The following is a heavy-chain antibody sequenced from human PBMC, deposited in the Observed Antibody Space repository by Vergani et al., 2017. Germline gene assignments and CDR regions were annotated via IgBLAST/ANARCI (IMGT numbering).Heavy chain of an antibody. J-gene: IGHJ4*02. Sequence: EVQLLESGGGLVQPGGSLRLSCAASGFTFSSYAMSWVRQAPGKGLEWVSAISGSGGSTYYADSVKGRFTISRDNSKNTLYLQLNSLRAEDTAVYYCARDPTLAPYFDYWGQGTLVTVSS. CDR3: ARDPTLAPYFDY. V-gene: IGHV3-23*01. CDR2: ISGSGGST. CDR1: GFTFSSYA.